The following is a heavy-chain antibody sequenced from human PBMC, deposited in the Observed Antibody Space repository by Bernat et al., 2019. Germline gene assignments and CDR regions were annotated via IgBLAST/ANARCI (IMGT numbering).Heavy chain of an antibody. CDR2: MNPNSGVT. V-gene: IGHV1-2*04. J-gene: IGHJ3*02. CDR3: ATSFGDIEAFDI. CDR1: GYTFTDNY. D-gene: IGHD3-16*01. Sequence: QVRLVQSGAEVKKPGASVRVSCRASGYTFTDNYLHWVRQAPGQGLEWMGWMNPNSGVTTYAQKFQGWVTMTRDTSISTAYMELSRLRSDDTAVYYCATSFGDIEAFDIWGQGTMVTVSS.